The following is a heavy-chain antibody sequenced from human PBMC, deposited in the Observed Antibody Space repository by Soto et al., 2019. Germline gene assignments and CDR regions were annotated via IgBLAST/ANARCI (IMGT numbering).Heavy chain of an antibody. CDR2: IIPIFGTA. CDR1: GGTFSSYA. J-gene: IGHJ4*02. V-gene: IGHV1-69*01. D-gene: IGHD3-22*01. CDR3: ASRALTYYDSSGYYYVPSDY. Sequence: QVQLVQSGAEVKKPGSSVKVSCKASGGTFSSYAISWVRQAPGQGLEWMGGIIPIFGTANYAQKFQGRVTITADESTSTAYMELSSLRSEDTAVYYCASRALTYYDSSGYYYVPSDYWGQGTLVTVSS.